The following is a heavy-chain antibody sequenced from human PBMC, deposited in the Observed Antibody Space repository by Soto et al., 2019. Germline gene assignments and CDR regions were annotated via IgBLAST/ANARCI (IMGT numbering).Heavy chain of an antibody. CDR3: ARDKELRYSSSWYHYHYGMDV. V-gene: IGHV1-18*01. CDR2: ISAYNGNT. D-gene: IGHD6-13*01. CDR1: GYTFTSYG. J-gene: IGHJ6*04. Sequence: ASVKVSCKASGYTFTSYGISWVRQAPGQGLEWMGWISAYNGNTNYAQKLQGRVTMTTDTSTSTAYMELRSLRSDDTAVYYCARDKELRYSSSWYHYHYGMDVWGKGTRVTVPS.